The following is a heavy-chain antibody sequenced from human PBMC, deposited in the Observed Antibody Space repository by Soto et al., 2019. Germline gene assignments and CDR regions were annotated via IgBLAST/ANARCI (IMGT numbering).Heavy chain of an antibody. CDR3: AIHGHQNMVRGVIGNYYCDGMDV. Sequence: SVKVSCKASGGTFSSYAISWVRQAPGQGLEWKGGIIPIFGTANYAQKFQGRDTITADESTSTAYMELSSLRSEDTAVYYCAIHGHQNMVRGVIGNYYCDGMDVWGQGTTVTVSS. J-gene: IGHJ6*02. CDR2: IIPIFGTA. CDR1: GGTFSSYA. D-gene: IGHD3-10*01. V-gene: IGHV1-69*13.